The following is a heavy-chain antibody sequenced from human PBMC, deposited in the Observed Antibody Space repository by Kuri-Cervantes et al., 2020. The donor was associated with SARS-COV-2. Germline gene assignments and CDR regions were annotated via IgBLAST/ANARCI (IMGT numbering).Heavy chain of an antibody. Sequence: GGSLRLSCTASGFTFGDYVMSWVRQAPGKGLEWVGRIKSKTGGGTTDYAAPVKGRFTISRDDSKNTLYLQMNSLKTEDTAVYYCTTLLLGYWGQGTLVTVSS. CDR1: GFTFGDYV. CDR3: TTLLLGY. J-gene: IGHJ4*02. V-gene: IGHV3-15*01. CDR2: IKSKTGGGTT. D-gene: IGHD2/OR15-2a*01.